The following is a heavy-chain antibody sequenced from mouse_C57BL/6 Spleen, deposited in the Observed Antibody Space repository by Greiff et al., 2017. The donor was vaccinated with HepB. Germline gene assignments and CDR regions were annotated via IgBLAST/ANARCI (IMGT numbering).Heavy chain of an antibody. J-gene: IGHJ2*01. CDR3: ARPIYDGYYDYFDY. CDR1: GYTFTSYW. D-gene: IGHD2-3*01. Sequence: QVQLQQPGAELVKPGASVKLSCKASGYTFTSYWMHWVKQRPGQGLEWIGMIHPNSGSTNYNEKFKSKATLTVDKSSSTAYMQLSSLTSEDSAVYYCARPIYDGYYDYFDYWGQGTTLTVSS. V-gene: IGHV1-64*01. CDR2: IHPNSGST.